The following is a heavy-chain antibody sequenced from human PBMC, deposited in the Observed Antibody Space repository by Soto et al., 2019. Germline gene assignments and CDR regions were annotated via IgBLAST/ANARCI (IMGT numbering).Heavy chain of an antibody. CDR3: ARDIVTSVSLSVWFGESGPFDY. CDR1: GFTFSSYA. D-gene: IGHD3-10*01. Sequence: GGSLRLSCAASGFTFSSYAMHWVRQAPGKGLEWVAVISYDGSNKYYADSVKGRFTISRDNSKDTLYLQMNSLRAEDTAVYYCARDIVTSVSLSVWFGESGPFDYWGQGTLVTVSS. J-gene: IGHJ4*02. CDR2: ISYDGSNK. V-gene: IGHV3-30-3*01.